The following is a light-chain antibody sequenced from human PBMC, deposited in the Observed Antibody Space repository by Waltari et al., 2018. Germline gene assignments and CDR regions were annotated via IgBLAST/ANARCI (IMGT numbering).Light chain of an antibody. CDR3: LQYNGAPRT. CDR2: KAS. V-gene: IGKV1-5*03. CDR1: QNINTW. Sequence: DIQMTQSPSTLSATVGDRVTITCRASQNINTWLAWHQQKPGRAPKLLIYKASSLESGVPSRFSGSGSGTVFTLTISSLQPDDFATYYCLQYNGAPRTFGQGTKVEVK. J-gene: IGKJ1*01.